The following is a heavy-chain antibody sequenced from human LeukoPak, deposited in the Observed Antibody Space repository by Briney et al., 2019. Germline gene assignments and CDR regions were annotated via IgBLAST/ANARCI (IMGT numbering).Heavy chain of an antibody. Sequence: ASVKVSCKASGYTFTSYGTSGVRQAPEQGLEWMRWISAYNGNTNYAQKLQGRVTMTTDTSTSTAYMELRSLRSDDTAVYYCARDSPPHDILTGYNWSGPDYWGQGTLVTVSS. D-gene: IGHD3-9*01. J-gene: IGHJ4*02. CDR2: ISAYNGNT. CDR1: GYTFTSYG. CDR3: ARDSPPHDILTGYNWSGPDY. V-gene: IGHV1-18*01.